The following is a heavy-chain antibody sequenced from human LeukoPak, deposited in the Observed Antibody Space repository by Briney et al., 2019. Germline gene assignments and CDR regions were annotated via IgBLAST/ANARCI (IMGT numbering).Heavy chain of an antibody. Sequence: SETLSLTCTVSGGSISSSSYYWGWIRQPPGKGLEWIGNIYYSGSTSYNPSLESRLTISVDTSKNQFSLKLSSVTAADTAVYYCARHGASLRSIVDYWGQGTLVTVSS. CDR3: ARHGASLRSIVDY. V-gene: IGHV4-39*01. CDR1: GGSISSSSYY. J-gene: IGHJ4*02. D-gene: IGHD4-17*01. CDR2: IYYSGST.